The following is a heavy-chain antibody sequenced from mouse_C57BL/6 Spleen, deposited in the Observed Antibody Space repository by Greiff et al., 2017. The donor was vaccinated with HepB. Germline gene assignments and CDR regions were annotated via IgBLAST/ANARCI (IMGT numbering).Heavy chain of an antibody. CDR2: IYPGDGDT. J-gene: IGHJ1*03. Sequence: QVQLQQSGPELVKPGASVKISCKASGYAFSSSWMNWVKQRPGKGLGWIGRIYPGDGDTNYNGKFKGKATLTADKSSSTAYMQLSSLTSEDSAVYFCANYYGSFYWYFDVWGTGTTVTVSS. CDR1: GYAFSSSW. D-gene: IGHD1-1*01. CDR3: ANYYGSFYWYFDV. V-gene: IGHV1-82*01.